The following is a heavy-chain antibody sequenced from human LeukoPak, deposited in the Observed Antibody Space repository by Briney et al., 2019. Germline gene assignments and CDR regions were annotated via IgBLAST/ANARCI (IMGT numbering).Heavy chain of an antibody. CDR2: IRYDGSNK. J-gene: IGHJ4*02. CDR3: AKGYGYSYGSLSPDY. Sequence: GGSLRLSCAASGFTFSSYEMNWVRQAPGKGLEWVAFIRYDGSNKYYADSVKGRFTISRDNSKNTLYLQMNSLRAEDTAVYYCAKGYGYSYGSLSPDYWGQGTLVTVSS. D-gene: IGHD5-18*01. CDR1: GFTFSSYE. V-gene: IGHV3-30*02.